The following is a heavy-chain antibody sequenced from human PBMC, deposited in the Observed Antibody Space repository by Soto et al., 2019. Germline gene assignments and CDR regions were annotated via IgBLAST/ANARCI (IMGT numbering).Heavy chain of an antibody. Sequence: GXSVKVSCTASGYPLNNYGIIWVRQATGQGLEWMGWISPYNGDTNSAPRLQGRVTMTTDTSTSTAYMELRSLRSDDTAVYYCTRDDRKADYGAKWYFDLWGRGTLVTVSS. CDR2: ISPYNGDT. J-gene: IGHJ2*01. V-gene: IGHV1-18*01. D-gene: IGHD4-17*01. CDR1: GYPLNNYG. CDR3: TRDDRKADYGAKWYFDL.